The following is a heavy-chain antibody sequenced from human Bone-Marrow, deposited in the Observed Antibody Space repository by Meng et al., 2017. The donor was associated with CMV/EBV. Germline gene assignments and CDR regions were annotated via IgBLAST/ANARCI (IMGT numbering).Heavy chain of an antibody. CDR3: ALLVGATTVDY. Sequence: QFQLCQSGAELKKPGSSVKFSCKASGGTFSSYTISWVRQAPGQDLEWMGRIIPILGIANYAQKFQGRVTITADKSTSTAYMELSSLRSEDTAVYYCALLVGATTVDYWGQGTLVTVSS. CDR2: IIPILGIA. CDR1: GGTFSSYT. D-gene: IGHD1-26*01. J-gene: IGHJ4*02. V-gene: IGHV1-69*02.